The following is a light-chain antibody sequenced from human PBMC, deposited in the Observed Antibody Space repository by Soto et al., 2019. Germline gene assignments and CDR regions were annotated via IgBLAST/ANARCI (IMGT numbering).Light chain of an antibody. CDR1: SSDVGGYDY. J-gene: IGLJ1*01. V-gene: IGLV2-14*01. CDR3: RSYTISSSYV. Sequence: QAVLTQPASGSGSPGQSITISWTGTSSDVGGYDYVSWYQQYPGKAPKLMIYEVSNRPSGVSNRFSGSKSGNTASLTISGLQAEDEADYYCRSYTISSSYVFGSGPKVIVL. CDR2: EVS.